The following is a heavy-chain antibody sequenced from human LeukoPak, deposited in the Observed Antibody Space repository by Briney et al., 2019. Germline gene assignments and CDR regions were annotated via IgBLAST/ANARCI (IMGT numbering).Heavy chain of an antibody. V-gene: IGHV1-2*02. J-gene: IGHJ2*01. CDR3: ARTSGTVTTSSWYFDL. Sequence: ASVKVSCKASVYTFTGYYMHWVRQAPGQGLEWMGWINPNSGGTNYAQKFQGRVTMTRDTSISTAYMELSRLRSDDTAAYYCARTSGTVTTSSWYFDLWGRGTLVTVSS. D-gene: IGHD4-17*01. CDR1: VYTFTGYY. CDR2: INPNSGGT.